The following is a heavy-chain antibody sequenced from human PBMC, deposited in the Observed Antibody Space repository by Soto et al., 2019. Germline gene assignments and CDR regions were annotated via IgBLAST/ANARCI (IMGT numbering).Heavy chain of an antibody. V-gene: IGHV3-48*01. J-gene: IGHJ4*02. CDR1: GFTFSSYS. CDR3: AKDCGFYDFWDGYVGSHFDY. D-gene: IGHD3-3*01. Sequence: GGSLRLSCAASGFTFSSYSMNWVRQAPGKGLEWVSYISSSSSTIYYADSVKGRFTISRDNAKNSLYLQMNSLRAEDTAVYYCAKDCGFYDFWDGYVGSHFDYWGQGTLVTVSS. CDR2: ISSSSSTI.